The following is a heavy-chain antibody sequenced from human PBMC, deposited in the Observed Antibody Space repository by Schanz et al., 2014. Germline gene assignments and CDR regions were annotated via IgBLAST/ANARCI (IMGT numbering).Heavy chain of an antibody. CDR2: ISSDGHNTDYADT. CDR3: AKGPWASSCPPDY. CDR1: GFTFSTYA. D-gene: IGHD6-13*01. Sequence: EVQLVESGGGLVQPGGSLRLSCAASGFTFSTYAMSWVRQAPGKGLEWVSIISSDGHNTDYADTYYADSVKGRFTISRDNSKSTLYLQMTRLRAEDTAVYYCAKGPWASSCPPDYWGQGTLVTVSS. V-gene: IGHV3-23*04. J-gene: IGHJ4*02.